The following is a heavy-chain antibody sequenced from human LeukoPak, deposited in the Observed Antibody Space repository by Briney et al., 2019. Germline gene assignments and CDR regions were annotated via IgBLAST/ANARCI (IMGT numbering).Heavy chain of an antibody. V-gene: IGHV3-23*01. CDR3: ASYDSSGYYSGLIDY. D-gene: IGHD3-22*01. CDR1: GFTFSSYA. J-gene: IGHJ4*02. CDR2: ISGSGGST. Sequence: GGSLRLSCAASGFTFSSYAMSWVRQAPGKGLEWVSAISGSGGSTYYADSVKGRFTISRDDSKNTLYLQMNSLRAEDTAVYYCASYDSSGYYSGLIDYWGQGTLVTVSS.